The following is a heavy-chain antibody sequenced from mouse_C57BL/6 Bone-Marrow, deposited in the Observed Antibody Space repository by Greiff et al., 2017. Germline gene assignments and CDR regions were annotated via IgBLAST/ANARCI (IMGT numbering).Heavy chain of an antibody. Sequence: QVQLQQSGAELVKPGASVKMSCKASGYTFTSYWITWVKQRPGQGLAWLGDIYPGSGSTNYNEKFTSKATLTVDTSSSTAYLQLSSLTSEDSTVYDYAMGGSADVDVWGTGTTVTVSS. J-gene: IGHJ1*03. CDR1: GYTFTSYW. CDR2: IYPGSGST. CDR3: AMGGSADVDV. V-gene: IGHV1-55*01. D-gene: IGHD1-1*01.